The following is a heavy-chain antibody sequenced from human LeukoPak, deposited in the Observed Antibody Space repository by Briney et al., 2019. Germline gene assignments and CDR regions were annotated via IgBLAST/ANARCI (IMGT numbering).Heavy chain of an antibody. CDR1: GFTFGDYV. J-gene: IGHJ5*02. CDR2: IRNKAYNGTT. CDR3: SRFYGFDP. D-gene: IGHD3-16*01. V-gene: IGHV3-49*03. Sequence: GGSLRLSCTGSGFTFGDYVMSWFRQAPGRGLEWVGFIRNKAYNGTTEYVPSVQGRFIISRDDSKNTVYLRMNSLTTDDTAVYYCSRFYGFDPWGQGTLVIVSS.